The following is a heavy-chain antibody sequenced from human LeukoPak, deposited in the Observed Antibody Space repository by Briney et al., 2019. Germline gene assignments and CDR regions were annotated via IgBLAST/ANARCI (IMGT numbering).Heavy chain of an antibody. Sequence: GGSLRLSCAASGFTFSSYAMHWVRQAPGKGLEWVAVISYDGSNKYYADSVKGRFSISRDNFRNTLSLQMNSLRVDDTAVYYCARELRDAFDMWGQGTRVTVS. V-gene: IGHV3-30*14. CDR3: ARELRDAFDM. CDR1: GFTFSSYA. D-gene: IGHD2-21*01. J-gene: IGHJ3*02. CDR2: ISYDGSNK.